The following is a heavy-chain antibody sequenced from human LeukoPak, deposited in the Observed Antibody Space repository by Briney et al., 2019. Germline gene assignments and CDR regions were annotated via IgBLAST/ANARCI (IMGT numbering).Heavy chain of an antibody. CDR3: ARDHNYAFDN. Sequence: GGSLRLSCAASGFTFSDYSMNWFRKAPGKGLEWISYIGISSGNTKYADSVKGRFTISGDNAKNSLYLQMNSLRVEDTAVYYCARDHNYAFDNWGQGTLVTVSS. J-gene: IGHJ4*02. CDR2: IGISSGNT. V-gene: IGHV3-48*04. D-gene: IGHD1-1*01. CDR1: GFTFSDYS.